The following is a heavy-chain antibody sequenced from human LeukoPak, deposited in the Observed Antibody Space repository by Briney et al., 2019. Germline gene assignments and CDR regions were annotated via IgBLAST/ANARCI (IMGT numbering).Heavy chain of an antibody. CDR2: ISGSGGSA. J-gene: IGHJ4*02. CDR3: GRGRATDY. Sequence: PGGSLRLSCAASGFTFSIYTMNWVRQAPGKGLEWVSTISGSGGSAYYADSVKGRFTISRDNSKNTLYLQVNSLRADDTAVYYCGRGRATDYWGQGTPVTVSS. CDR1: GFTFSIYT. V-gene: IGHV3-23*01.